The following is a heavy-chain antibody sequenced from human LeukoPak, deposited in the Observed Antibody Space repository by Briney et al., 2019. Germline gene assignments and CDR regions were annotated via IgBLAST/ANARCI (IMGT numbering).Heavy chain of an antibody. CDR1: GGSISSYY. CDR2: IHYSGST. J-gene: IGHJ4*02. D-gene: IGHD2-2*02. V-gene: IGHV4-59*01. CDR3: ARDPNTYYFDY. Sequence: SETLSLTCTVSGGSISSYYWSWIRQPPGKGLEWIGYIHYSGSTNYNPSLKSRLTISVETSKNQFSLKLRSVTAADTAVYYCARDPNTYYFDYWGQGTLVTVSS.